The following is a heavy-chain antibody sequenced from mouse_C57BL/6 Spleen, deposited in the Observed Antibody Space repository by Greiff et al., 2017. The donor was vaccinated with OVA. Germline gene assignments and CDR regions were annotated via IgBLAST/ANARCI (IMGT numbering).Heavy chain of an antibody. CDR3: ARERGYSNYVPYAMDY. CDR1: GFTFSDYY. Sequence: EVQVVESEGGLVQPGSSMKLSCTASGFTFSDYYMAWVRQVPEKGLEWVANINYDGSSTYYLDSLKSRFIISRDNAKNLLYLQLSSLKSEDTATYYCARERGYSNYVPYAMDYWGQGTSVTVSS. J-gene: IGHJ4*01. V-gene: IGHV5-16*01. CDR2: INYDGSST. D-gene: IGHD2-5*01.